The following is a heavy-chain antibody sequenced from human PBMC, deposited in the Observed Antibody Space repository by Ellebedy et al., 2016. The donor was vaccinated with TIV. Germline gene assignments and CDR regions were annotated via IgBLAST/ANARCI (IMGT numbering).Heavy chain of an antibody. CDR1: GFTFSGYE. Sequence: PGGSLRLSCVASGFTFSGYEMNWVRQAPGKGLEWISYISSRGDNSYYADSVKGRFTISRDNAKNSLFLQMNNLRVEDTAVYYCARASDRLFHYWGQGTLVTVSS. J-gene: IGHJ4*02. V-gene: IGHV3-48*03. CDR2: ISSRGDNS. CDR3: ARASDRLFHY. D-gene: IGHD2-2*01.